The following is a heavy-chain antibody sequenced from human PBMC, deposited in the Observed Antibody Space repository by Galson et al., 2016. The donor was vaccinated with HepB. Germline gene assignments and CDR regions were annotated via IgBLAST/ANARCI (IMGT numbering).Heavy chain of an antibody. CDR1: GFTFSNYA. CDR3: ARDAAYCGPTTCHSGWFDP. V-gene: IGHV3-30-3*01. J-gene: IGHJ5*02. D-gene: IGHD2-21*01. CDR2: ISYDGINK. Sequence: SLRLSYAASGFTFSNYALHWVRQAPGKGLECMAVISYDGINKYYADSVKGRITISRDNSKNTLYLQMNSLRAEDTAVYYCARDAAYCGPTTCHSGWFDPWGQGTLVTVSS.